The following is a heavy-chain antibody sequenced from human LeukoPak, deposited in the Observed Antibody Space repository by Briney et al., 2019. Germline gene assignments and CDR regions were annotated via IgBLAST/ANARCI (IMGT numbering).Heavy chain of an antibody. J-gene: IGHJ4*02. CDR2: IRYDGSNK. V-gene: IGHV3-30*02. Sequence: PGGSLRLSCAASGFTFNNYGMHWVRQAPGKGLEWVAFIRYDGSNKYYADSVKGRFTISRDNSKNTLYLQMGSLRAEDMAVYYCARGRDLWVQLWPTFDYWGQGTLVTVSS. CDR1: GFTFNNYG. CDR3: ARGRDLWVQLWPTFDY. D-gene: IGHD5-18*01.